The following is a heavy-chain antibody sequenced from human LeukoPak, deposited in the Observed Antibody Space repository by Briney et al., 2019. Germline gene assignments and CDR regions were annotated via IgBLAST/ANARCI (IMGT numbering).Heavy chain of an antibody. Sequence: PSETLSLTCTVSGGSISIYYWNWIRQPAGKGLEWIGRIFTSGITNYNPSLKSRVTMSVDTSKNQFSLNLSSVTAADTAVYYCARDSSGTYYNPLGYMDVWGKGTTVTVSS. D-gene: IGHD3-10*01. CDR1: GGSISIYY. V-gene: IGHV4-4*07. J-gene: IGHJ6*03. CDR2: IFTSGIT. CDR3: ARDSSGTYYNPLGYMDV.